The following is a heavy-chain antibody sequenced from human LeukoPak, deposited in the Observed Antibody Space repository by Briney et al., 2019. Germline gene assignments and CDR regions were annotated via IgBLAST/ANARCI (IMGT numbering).Heavy chain of an antibody. Sequence: GGSLRLSCAASGFTFSSYEMNWVRQAPGKGLEWVSYTSSSGSTIYYADSVKGRFTISRDNAKNSLYLQMNSLRAEDTAVYYCAGDGYDSGTDVWGQGTTVTVSS. CDR1: GFTFSSYE. D-gene: IGHD3-22*01. J-gene: IGHJ6*02. CDR3: AGDGYDSGTDV. CDR2: TSSSGSTI. V-gene: IGHV3-48*03.